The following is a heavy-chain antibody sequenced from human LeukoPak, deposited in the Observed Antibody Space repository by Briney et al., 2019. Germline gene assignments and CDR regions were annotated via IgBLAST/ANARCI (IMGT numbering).Heavy chain of an antibody. J-gene: IGHJ4*02. Sequence: GGSLRLSCAASGFTFSSYSLTWVRQAPGKGLEWVSYISSSNEATSYADSVKGRFTSSRDYAKNSLYLQINSLRAEDTAVYNCARVARGSDYHFDSWGQGTLVTFSS. D-gene: IGHD1-26*01. CDR2: ISSSNEAT. CDR1: GFTFSSYS. V-gene: IGHV3-48*04. CDR3: ARVARGSDYHFDS.